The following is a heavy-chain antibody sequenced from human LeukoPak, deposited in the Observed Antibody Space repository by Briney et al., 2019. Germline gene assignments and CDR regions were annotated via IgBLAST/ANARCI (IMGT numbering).Heavy chain of an antibody. V-gene: IGHV3-23*01. J-gene: IGHJ6*02. D-gene: IGHD4-17*01. Sequence: GGSLRLSCAASGFTFSSYAMSWVRQAPGKGLEWVSAISGSGGSTYYADSVKGRFTISRDNSKNTLYLQMNSLRAEDTAVYYCAKAHRDGYGDTGNYYGMDVWGQGTTVTVSS. CDR1: GFTFSSYA. CDR2: ISGSGGST. CDR3: AKAHRDGYGDTGNYYGMDV.